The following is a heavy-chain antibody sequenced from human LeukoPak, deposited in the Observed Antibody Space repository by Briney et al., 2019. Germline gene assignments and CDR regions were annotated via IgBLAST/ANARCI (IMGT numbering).Heavy chain of an antibody. V-gene: IGHV1-46*01. CDR1: GYTFTSYY. Sequence: ASVKVSCKASGYTFTSYYMRWVRQAPGQGLEWMGIINPSGGSTSYAQKFQGRVTMTRDTSTSTVYMELSSLRSEVTAVYYCARDRPVGYCSSTSCTRGINRFDPWGQGTLVTVSS. J-gene: IGHJ5*02. CDR2: INPSGGST. D-gene: IGHD2-2*01. CDR3: ARDRPVGYCSSTSCTRGINRFDP.